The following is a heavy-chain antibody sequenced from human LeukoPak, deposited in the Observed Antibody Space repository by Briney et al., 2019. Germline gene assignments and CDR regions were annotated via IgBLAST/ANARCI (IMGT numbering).Heavy chain of an antibody. CDR2: IYSGGST. CDR3: ARGHSSGNPDPFDY. V-gene: IGHV3-53*01. Sequence: GGSLRLSCAASGFTFSDYYMSWVRQAPGKGLEWVSVIYSGGSTHYADSVKGRFTISRDNAKNTLYLQMNSLRAEDTAVYYCARGHSSGNPDPFDYWGQGTLVTVSS. J-gene: IGHJ4*02. CDR1: GFTFSDYY. D-gene: IGHD3-22*01.